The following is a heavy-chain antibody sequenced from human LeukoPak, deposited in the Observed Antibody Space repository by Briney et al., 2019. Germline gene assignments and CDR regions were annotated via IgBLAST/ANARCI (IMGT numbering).Heavy chain of an antibody. CDR2: INAGNGNT. J-gene: IGHJ5*02. V-gene: IGHV1-3*01. D-gene: IGHD6-19*01. Sequence: EASVKVSCKASGYTFTSYAMHWVRQAPGQRLEWMGWINAGNGNTKYSQKFQGRVTITADESTSTAYMELSSLRSEDTAVYYCARDLGSGWYGGWFDPWGQGTLVTVSS. CDR3: ARDLGSGWYGGWFDP. CDR1: GYTFTSYA.